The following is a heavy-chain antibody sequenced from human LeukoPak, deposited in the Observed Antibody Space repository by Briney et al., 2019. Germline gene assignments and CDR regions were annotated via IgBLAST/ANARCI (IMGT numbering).Heavy chain of an antibody. CDR2: IRSKANSYAT. J-gene: IGHJ6*03. V-gene: IGHV3-73*01. D-gene: IGHD6-6*01. Sequence: TGGSLRLSCAASGFTFSGSAMHWVRQASGKGLEWVGRIRSKANSYATAYTASLKGRFTISRDDSKNTASLQMNSLKTEDTAVYYCTRLGYSSSPTYYYYYMDVWGKGTTVTVSS. CDR3: TRLGYSSSPTYYYYYMDV. CDR1: GFTFSGSA.